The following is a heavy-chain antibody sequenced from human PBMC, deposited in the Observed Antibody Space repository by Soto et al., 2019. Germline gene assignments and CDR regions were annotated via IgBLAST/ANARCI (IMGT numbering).Heavy chain of an antibody. J-gene: IGHJ6*02. Sequence: QPGGSLRLSCAASGFTFSSYGMHWVRQAPGKGLEWVAVISYDGSNRYYADSVKGRFTISRDNSKNTLYLQMNSLRAEDTAVYYCARHIPNIVGVVYYYYYGMDVWGQGTTVTVSS. CDR2: ISYDGSNR. CDR3: ARHIPNIVGVVYYYYYGMDV. V-gene: IGHV3-30*03. CDR1: GFTFSSYG. D-gene: IGHD1-26*01.